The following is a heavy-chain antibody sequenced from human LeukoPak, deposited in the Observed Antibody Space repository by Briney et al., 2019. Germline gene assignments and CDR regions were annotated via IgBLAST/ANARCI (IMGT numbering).Heavy chain of an antibody. D-gene: IGHD6-19*01. CDR1: GFTFSSYA. V-gene: IGHV3-30-3*01. Sequence: QPGRSLRLSCAASGFTFSSYAMHWVRQAPGKGLEWVAVISYDGSNKYYADSVKGRFTISRDNSKNTLYLQMNSLRAEDTAVYYRARDPPRIAVAGGPFDYWGQGTLVTVSS. CDR2: ISYDGSNK. J-gene: IGHJ4*02. CDR3: ARDPPRIAVAGGPFDY.